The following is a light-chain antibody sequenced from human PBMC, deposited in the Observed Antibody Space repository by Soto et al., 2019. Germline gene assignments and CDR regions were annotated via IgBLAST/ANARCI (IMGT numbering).Light chain of an antibody. Sequence: QSVLTQPPSASGTPGQRVTISCSGSSSNIGSNTVNWYQQLPGTAPKLLIYSNNQRPSAVPDRFSGSKSGTSASLAISGHQSEDEADYYCAESDDSPHWVFGGGTKLTVL. CDR3: AESDDSPHWV. V-gene: IGLV1-44*01. CDR1: SSNIGSNT. J-gene: IGLJ3*02. CDR2: SNN.